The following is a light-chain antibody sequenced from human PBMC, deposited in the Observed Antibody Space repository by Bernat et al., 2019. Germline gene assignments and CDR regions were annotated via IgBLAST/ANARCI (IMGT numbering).Light chain of an antibody. CDR2: DDS. Sequence: SSVLTQPPSVSVAPGKTARITCGGNNIGEKSVNWYQQRPGQAPVLVVHDDSDRPSGIPERFSGPNSGNTATLTISRVEVGDEADYYCQVWDSSSDHVVFGGGTELTVL. J-gene: IGLJ3*02. V-gene: IGLV3-21*03. CDR3: QVWDSSSDHVV. CDR1: NIGEKS.